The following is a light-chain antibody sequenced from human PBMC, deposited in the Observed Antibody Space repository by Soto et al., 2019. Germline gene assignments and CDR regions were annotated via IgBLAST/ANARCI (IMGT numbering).Light chain of an antibody. V-gene: IGKV4-1*01. J-gene: IGKJ3*01. CDR1: QSLFHTATNKNY. CDR3: QQYYDTPFT. CDR2: GAS. Sequence: IVMTQSPDSLGLSLGERATIDCKSSQSLFHTATNKNYLAWYQQKAGQPPKLLIYGASSREYGVPGRFSGSGSGTDFTLTISSLQAEDVAIYYCQQYYDTPFTFGPGTKLDF.